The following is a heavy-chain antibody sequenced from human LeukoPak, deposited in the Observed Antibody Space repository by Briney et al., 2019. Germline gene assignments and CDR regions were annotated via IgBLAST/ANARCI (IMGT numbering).Heavy chain of an antibody. CDR3: ARGGIGSGGWYWEAFDI. Sequence: GGSLRLSCAASGFTFSSYAMSWVRQAPGKGLEWVAVIWYDGSNKYYADSVKGRFTISRDNSKNTLYLQMNSLRAEDTAVYYCARGGIGSGGWYWEAFDIWGQGTMVTVSS. D-gene: IGHD6-19*01. CDR2: IWYDGSNK. V-gene: IGHV3-33*08. CDR1: GFTFSSYA. J-gene: IGHJ3*02.